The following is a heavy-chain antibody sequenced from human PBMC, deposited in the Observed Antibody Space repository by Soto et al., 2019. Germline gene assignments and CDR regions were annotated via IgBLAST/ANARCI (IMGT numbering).Heavy chain of an antibody. V-gene: IGHV3-23*01. CDR1: GFPFRRHA. D-gene: IGHD2-2*01. Sequence: GSLGLSCSASGFPFRRHALGWGRPAPGEGLGWVSAISGSGGSTYYADSVKGRFTISRDNSKNTLYLQMNSLRAEDTAVYYCAKERCSSTSCYPDTDAFDIWGQGTMVTVSS. J-gene: IGHJ3*02. CDR3: AKERCSSTSCYPDTDAFDI. CDR2: ISGSGGST.